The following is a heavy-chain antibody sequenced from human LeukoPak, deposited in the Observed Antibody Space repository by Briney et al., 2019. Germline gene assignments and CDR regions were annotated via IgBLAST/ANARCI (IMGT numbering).Heavy chain of an antibody. D-gene: IGHD1-26*01. V-gene: IGHV4-61*02. CDR2: IYTSGST. J-gene: IGHJ3*02. CDR3: ASIVGATAPTDAFDI. Sequence: SETLSLTCTVSGASISSGSYYWSWLRQPAGKGLEWIGRIYTSGSTNYNPSLKSRVTISVDTSKNQFSLKLSSVTAADTAVYYCASIVGATAPTDAFDIWGQGTMVTVSS. CDR1: GASISSGSYY.